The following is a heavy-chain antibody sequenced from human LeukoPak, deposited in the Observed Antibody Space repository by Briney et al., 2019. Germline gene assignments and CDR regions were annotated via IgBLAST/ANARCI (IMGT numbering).Heavy chain of an antibody. J-gene: IGHJ5*02. D-gene: IGHD2-15*01. V-gene: IGHV3-11*06. CDR2: ISSSSSYT. CDR1: GFTFSDYY. Sequence: GGSLRLSCAASGFTFSDYYMSWIRQAPGKGLEWVSYISSSSSYTNYADSVKGRFTISRDNAKNSLYLQMNSLRAEDTAVYYCARYCSGGSCYVNRFDPWGQGTLVTVSS. CDR3: ARYCSGGSCYVNRFDP.